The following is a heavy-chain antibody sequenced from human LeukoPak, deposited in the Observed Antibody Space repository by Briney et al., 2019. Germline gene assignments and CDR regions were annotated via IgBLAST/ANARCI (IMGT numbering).Heavy chain of an antibody. D-gene: IGHD3-16*01. J-gene: IGHJ3*01. CDR1: GFSLSNHW. CDR2: IDPDGSVA. V-gene: IGHV3-74*01. CDR3: ARELGRGGSAFDV. Sequence: TGGSLRLSCEASGFSLSNHWMHWVRQAPGKGLVWVAHIDPDGSVANYGDSVKGRFNISRDNAKNTLYLQMDSLRAEDTAVYYCARELGRGGSAFDVWGQGTMVTVSS.